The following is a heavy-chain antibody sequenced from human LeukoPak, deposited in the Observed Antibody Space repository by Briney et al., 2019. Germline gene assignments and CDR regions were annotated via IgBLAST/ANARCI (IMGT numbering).Heavy chain of an antibody. J-gene: IGHJ4*02. CDR1: GGTFSRFT. CDR2: ITPIFGTA. Sequence: GASVKVSCKASGGTFSRFTTSWVRQAPGQGFEWMGGITPIFGTANFAQKFQGRVSITADGSTSTAFMELSSLRSEDTAVYYCAREWGLESSGYYYAYWGQGTLVTVSS. D-gene: IGHD3-22*01. CDR3: AREWGLESSGYYYAY. V-gene: IGHV1-69*13.